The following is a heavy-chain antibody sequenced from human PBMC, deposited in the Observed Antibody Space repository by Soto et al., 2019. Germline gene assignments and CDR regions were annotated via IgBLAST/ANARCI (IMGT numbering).Heavy chain of an antibody. V-gene: IGHV3-23*01. CDR1: GFTFSSYA. J-gene: IGHJ4*02. CDR3: STHPLNYDYGDRTFDY. Sequence: PGGSLRLSCAASGFTFSSYAMSWVRQAPGKGLEWVSAISGSGGSTYYADSVKGRFTISRDNSKNTLYLQMNSLRAEDTAVYYCSTHPLNYDYGDRTFDYWGQGTLVTVSS. D-gene: IGHD4-17*01. CDR2: ISGSGGST.